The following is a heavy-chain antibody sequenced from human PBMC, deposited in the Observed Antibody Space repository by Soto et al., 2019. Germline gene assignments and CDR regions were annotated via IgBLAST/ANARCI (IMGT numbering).Heavy chain of an antibody. D-gene: IGHD4-17*01. V-gene: IGHV1-18*01. Sequence: ASVKVSCKASGYTFTSYVISWVRQAPGQGLEWMGLISAYNGNTNYAQKLQGRVTMTTDKYTSTAYMELRSLRSDDTDVYHCARVMITVTTLSPQHWGQGTLVTVSS. CDR2: ISAYNGNT. CDR1: GYTFTSYV. CDR3: ARVMITVTTLSPQH. J-gene: IGHJ1*01.